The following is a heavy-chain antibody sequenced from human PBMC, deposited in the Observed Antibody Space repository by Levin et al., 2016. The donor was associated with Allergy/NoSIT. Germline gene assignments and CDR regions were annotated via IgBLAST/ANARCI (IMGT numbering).Heavy chain of an antibody. D-gene: IGHD2-15*01. V-gene: IGHV3-11*03. CDR3: ARAGYCSGGDCFSDVAFYYFGLDV. Sequence: RQAPGKGLEWISYISSSSSYTNYADSVRGRFTISRDNAMNSLYLQMNSLRAEDTAVYYCARAGYCSGGDCFSDVAFYYFGLDVWGLGTTVTVSS. J-gene: IGHJ6*02. CDR2: ISSSSSYT.